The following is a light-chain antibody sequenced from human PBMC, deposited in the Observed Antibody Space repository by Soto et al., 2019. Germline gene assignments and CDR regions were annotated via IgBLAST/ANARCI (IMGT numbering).Light chain of an antibody. V-gene: IGLV2-14*01. CDR2: DVS. Sequence: QSALTQPASVSGSPGQSITISCTGTSSDVGGYNYVSWYQQHPGQAPKLMIYDVSNRPSGVSNRFSGSKSGNTASLTISGLQAEDEADYYCSSYTSSSTLLDVFGTGTQLTVL. J-gene: IGLJ1*01. CDR3: SSYTSSSTLLDV. CDR1: SSDVGGYNY.